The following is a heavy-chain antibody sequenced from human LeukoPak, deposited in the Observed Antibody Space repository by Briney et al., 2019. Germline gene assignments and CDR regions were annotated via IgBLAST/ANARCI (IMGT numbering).Heavy chain of an antibody. Sequence: GASVKVSCKASGYTFTSYAMHWVRQAPGQRLEWMGWINAGNGNTKYSQKFQGRVTITRDTSASIAYMELSSLRSEDTAVYYCATNLYSSSWSNWFDPWGQGTLVTVSS. V-gene: IGHV1-3*01. J-gene: IGHJ5*02. CDR3: ATNLYSSSWSNWFDP. CDR2: INAGNGNT. CDR1: GYTFTSYA. D-gene: IGHD6-13*01.